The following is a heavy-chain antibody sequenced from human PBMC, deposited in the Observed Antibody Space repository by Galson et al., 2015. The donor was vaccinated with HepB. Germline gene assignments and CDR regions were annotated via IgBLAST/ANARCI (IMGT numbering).Heavy chain of an antibody. J-gene: IGHJ6*02. CDR3: ARGYSGGMDL. Sequence: SCKASGFTFTSYWMHWVRQAPGKGLVWVSRINSDGSSTNYAGSVKGRFTISRDNAKNTLYLQMNSLRAEDTAVYYCARGYSGGMDLWGQGTTVTVSS. CDR2: INSDGSST. V-gene: IGHV3-74*01. D-gene: IGHD1-26*01. CDR1: GFTFTSYW.